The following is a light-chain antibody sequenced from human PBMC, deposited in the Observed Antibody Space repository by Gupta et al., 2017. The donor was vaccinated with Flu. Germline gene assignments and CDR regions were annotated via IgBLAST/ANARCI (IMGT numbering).Light chain of an antibody. CDR3: HQYGGSPHT. CDR1: QSVTSSY. CDR2: GAA. J-gene: IGKJ2*01. Sequence: ERATLSCRASQSVTSSYLAWYQQKFGQAPRLLIYGAASRATGVPDRFSGSGSGTDFTLTINRLEPEDFAVYYCHQYGGSPHTFGQGTNLEI. V-gene: IGKV3-20*01.